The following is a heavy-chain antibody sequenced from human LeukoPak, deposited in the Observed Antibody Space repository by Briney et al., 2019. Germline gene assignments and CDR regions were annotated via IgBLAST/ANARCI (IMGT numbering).Heavy chain of an antibody. J-gene: IGHJ2*01. Sequence: PSETLSLTCTVSGGSISSYYWSWIRQPAGKGLEWIGRIYTSGSTNYNPSLKSRVTMSVDTSKNQFSLKLSSVTAADTAVYYCARDKVVAAIQDWYFDLWGRGTLVTVSS. V-gene: IGHV4-4*07. CDR3: ARDKVVAAIQDWYFDL. CDR1: GGSISSYY. D-gene: IGHD2-21*02. CDR2: IYTSGST.